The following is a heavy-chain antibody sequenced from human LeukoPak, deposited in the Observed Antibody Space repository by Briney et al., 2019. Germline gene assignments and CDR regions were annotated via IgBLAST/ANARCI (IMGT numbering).Heavy chain of an antibody. Sequence: GGSLRLSCGASGFTFNNYAMSWVRQAPGKGLEWLSAIGGTGGDTYYADSVKGRFTISRDNSRNTLYLQMNSLRGDDAALYYCVKAAVWSGFIWGQGTLVAVSS. CDR1: GFTFNNYA. V-gene: IGHV3-23*01. J-gene: IGHJ4*02. CDR2: IGGTGGDT. CDR3: VKAAVWSGFI. D-gene: IGHD3-3*01.